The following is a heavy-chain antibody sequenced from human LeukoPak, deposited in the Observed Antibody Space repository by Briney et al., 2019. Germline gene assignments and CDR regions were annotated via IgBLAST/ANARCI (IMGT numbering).Heavy chain of an antibody. V-gene: IGHV3-23*01. J-gene: IGHJ4*02. CDR2: ISGSGGST. CDR3: AKGEPDPEDEFKDYDFWSGHH. CDR1: GFTFSSYA. Sequence: PGGSLRLSCAASGFTFSSYAMSWVRQAPGKGLEWVSAISGSGGSTYYADSVKGRFTISRDNSKNTLYLQMNSLRAEDTAVYYCAKGEPDPEDEFKDYDFWSGHHWGQGTLVTVSS. D-gene: IGHD3-3*01.